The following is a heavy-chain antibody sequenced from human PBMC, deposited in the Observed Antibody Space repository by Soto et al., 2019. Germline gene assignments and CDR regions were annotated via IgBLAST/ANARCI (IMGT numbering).Heavy chain of an antibody. CDR1: GYSFTSYW. CDR3: ASTLYYYDSSGQNKLYYGMDV. Sequence: GESLKISCXGSGYSFTSYWISWVRQMPGRGLEWMGRIDPSDSYTNYSPSFQGHVTISADKSISTAYLQWSSLKASDTAMYYCASTLYYYDSSGQNKLYYGMDVWGQGTTVTVSS. D-gene: IGHD3-22*01. J-gene: IGHJ6*02. CDR2: IDPSDSYT. V-gene: IGHV5-10-1*01.